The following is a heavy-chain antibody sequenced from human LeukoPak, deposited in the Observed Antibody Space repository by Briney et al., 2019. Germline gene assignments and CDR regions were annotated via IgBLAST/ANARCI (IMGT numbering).Heavy chain of an antibody. V-gene: IGHV1-46*01. CDR1: GYTFTSYY. J-gene: IGHJ4*02. Sequence: ASVKVSCKASGYTFTSYYIHWVRQAPGQGLEWVGIINPSGGSTTYGQKFQGRVTMTRDTSTSTAYMELSSLRSVDTAVYYCARYGGLLSTGYDYWGQGTLVTVSS. CDR2: INPSGGST. CDR3: ARYGGLLSTGYDY. D-gene: IGHD3-10*01.